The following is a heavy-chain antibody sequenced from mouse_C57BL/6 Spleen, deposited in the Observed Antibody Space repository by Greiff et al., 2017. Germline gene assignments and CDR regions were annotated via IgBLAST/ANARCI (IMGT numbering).Heavy chain of an antibody. CDR1: GYTFTDYN. Sequence: VQLQQSGPELVKPGASVKMSCKASGYTFTDYNMHWVKQSHGKSLEWIGYINPNNGGTSYNQKFKGKATLTVNKASSTAYMELRSLTSEDSAVYYCASGDYDYDGYFDYWGQGTTLTVSS. D-gene: IGHD2-4*01. CDR2: INPNNGGT. V-gene: IGHV1-22*01. J-gene: IGHJ2*01. CDR3: ASGDYDYDGYFDY.